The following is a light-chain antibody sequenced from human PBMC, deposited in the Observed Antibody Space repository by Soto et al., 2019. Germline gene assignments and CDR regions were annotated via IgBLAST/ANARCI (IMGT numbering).Light chain of an antibody. CDR1: KSVGDW. V-gene: IGKV1-5*01. CDR3: QQYKKSWT. J-gene: IGKJ1*01. CDR2: DAS. Sequence: DIQITQSPSTLSASVGDRVTITCRATKSVGDWLAWYQQKPGKAPKLLIYDASSLHSGVPSRFSGSGSGTEFTLTITSLQADDFATYYCQQYKKSWTFGQGTKV.